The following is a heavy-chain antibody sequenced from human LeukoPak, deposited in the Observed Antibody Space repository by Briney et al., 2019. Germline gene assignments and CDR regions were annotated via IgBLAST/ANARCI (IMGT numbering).Heavy chain of an antibody. CDR1: GYTFTGYY. CDR2: INPNSGGT. Sequence: ASVKVSCKASGYTFTGYYMHWVRQSPGQGLEWMGWINPNSGGTNYAQKFQGRVTMTRDTSISTAYMELSRLRSDDTAVYYCARDGIAAAGDPYYYSYYMDVGGKGTTVTVS. CDR3: ARDGIAAAGDPYYYSYYMDV. D-gene: IGHD6-13*01. J-gene: IGHJ6*03. V-gene: IGHV1-2*02.